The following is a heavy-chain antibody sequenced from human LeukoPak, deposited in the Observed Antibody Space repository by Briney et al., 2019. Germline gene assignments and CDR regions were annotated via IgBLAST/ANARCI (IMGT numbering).Heavy chain of an antibody. V-gene: IGHV5-51*01. Sequence: GESLKISVKGSGYGFTSYWIGWGRRRAGKGMEGVGIIYPGESDTRYSPSFEGEVTISADKSISTAYLQWSSLKASDTAMYYCARQSHYYDSSGSVDYWGPGTLVTVSS. D-gene: IGHD3-22*01. CDR1: GYGFTSYW. CDR3: ARQSHYYDSSGSVDY. J-gene: IGHJ4*02. CDR2: IYPGESDT.